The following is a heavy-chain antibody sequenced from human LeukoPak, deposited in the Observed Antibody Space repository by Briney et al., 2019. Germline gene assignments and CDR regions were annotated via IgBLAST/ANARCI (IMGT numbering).Heavy chain of an antibody. J-gene: IGHJ4*02. CDR1: GGSISSSNW. V-gene: IGHV4-4*02. CDR3: ARVGIAAAGKGFDY. CDR2: IYHSGST. Sequence: SETLSLTCAVSGGSISSSNWWSWVRQPPGKGLEWIGEIYHSGSTNYNPSLKSRVTISVDKSKNQFSLKLSSVTAADTAVYYCARVGIAAAGKGFDYWGQGTLVTVSS. D-gene: IGHD6-13*01.